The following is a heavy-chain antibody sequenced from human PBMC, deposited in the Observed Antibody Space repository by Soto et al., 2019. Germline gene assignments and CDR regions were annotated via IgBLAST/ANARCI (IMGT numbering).Heavy chain of an antibody. Sequence: GGSLRLSCAASGFTFSYYAMGWVRQAPGRGLEWVSTISGGGGSTYYAGSVKGRFAISRDNSKNTLYLQMTSLRAEDTAIYYCAKGLSTSWYDCWGQGTLVTVSS. V-gene: IGHV3-23*01. D-gene: IGHD2-2*01. CDR2: ISGGGGST. CDR3: AKGLSTSWYDC. CDR1: GFTFSYYA. J-gene: IGHJ5*01.